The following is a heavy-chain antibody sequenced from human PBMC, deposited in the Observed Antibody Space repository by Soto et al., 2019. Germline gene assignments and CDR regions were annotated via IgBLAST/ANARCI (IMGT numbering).Heavy chain of an antibody. CDR3: AREFWSGPFDY. J-gene: IGHJ4*02. Sequence: GGSLRLSCAASGFTFSSYGMHWVRQAPGKGLEWVAVIWSDGSNKYYADSVKGRFTISRDNSKNTLCLQMNSLRAEDTAVYYCAREFWSGPFDYWGQGTLVTVSS. CDR2: IWSDGSNK. V-gene: IGHV3-33*01. CDR1: GFTFSSYG. D-gene: IGHD3-3*01.